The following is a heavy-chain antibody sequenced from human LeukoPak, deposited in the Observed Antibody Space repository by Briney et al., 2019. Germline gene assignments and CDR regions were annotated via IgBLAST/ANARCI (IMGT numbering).Heavy chain of an antibody. CDR2: IKQDGSEK. J-gene: IGHJ4*02. V-gene: IGHV3-7*03. CDR3: AKLIIQLWLQDFDY. D-gene: IGHD5-18*01. CDR1: GFTFSSYW. Sequence: SGGSLRLSCAASGFTFSSYWMSWVRQAPGKGLEWVANIKQDGSEKYYVDSVKGRFTISRDNAKNSLYLQMNSLRAEDTAVYYCAKLIIQLWLQDFDYWGQGTLVTVSS.